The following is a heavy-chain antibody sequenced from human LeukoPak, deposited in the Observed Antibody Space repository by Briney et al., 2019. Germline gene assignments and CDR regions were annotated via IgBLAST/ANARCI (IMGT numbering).Heavy chain of an antibody. D-gene: IGHD3-22*01. J-gene: IGHJ3*02. Sequence: GSLRLSCAASGFPFSSYWMSWVRQAPGKGLEWVANIKQDGSEKYYVDPVKGRFTISRDNAKNSLYLQMNSLRAEDTAVYYCARDYYDSSGPLGDAFDIWGQGTMVTVSS. CDR2: IKQDGSEK. CDR1: GFPFSSYW. CDR3: ARDYYDSSGPLGDAFDI. V-gene: IGHV3-7*01.